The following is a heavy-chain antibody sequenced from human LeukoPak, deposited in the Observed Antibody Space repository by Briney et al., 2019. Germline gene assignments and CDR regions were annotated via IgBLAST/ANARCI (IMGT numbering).Heavy chain of an antibody. CDR3: ARHNNGNWFDP. D-gene: IGHD1-14*01. CDR1: GSRFTSYW. J-gene: IGHJ5*02. Sequence: GASLQISYKGSGSRFTSYWIGWVRQMPGKGLEWKGIIYPGDSDTRYSPSFQGQVTSSADKSISTAYLQWSSRKGSDTAMYYCARHNNGNWFDPWGQGTLVTGSS. V-gene: IGHV5-51*01. CDR2: IYPGDSDT.